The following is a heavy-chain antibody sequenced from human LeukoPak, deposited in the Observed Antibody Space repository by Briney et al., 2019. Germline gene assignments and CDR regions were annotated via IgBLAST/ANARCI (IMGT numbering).Heavy chain of an antibody. V-gene: IGHV3-30*04. CDR2: ISYDGSNK. D-gene: IGHD3-10*01. Sequence: GGSLRLSCAASGFTFSSYAMHWVRQAPGKGLEWVAVISYDGSNKYYADSVKGRFTISRDNSKNTLYLQMNSLRAEDTAVYYCDVYGSGSFDYWGQGTLVTVSS. J-gene: IGHJ4*02. CDR3: DVYGSGSFDY. CDR1: GFTFSSYA.